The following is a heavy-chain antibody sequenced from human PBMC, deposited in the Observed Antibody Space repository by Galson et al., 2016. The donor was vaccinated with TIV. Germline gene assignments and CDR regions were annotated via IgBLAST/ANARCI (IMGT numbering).Heavy chain of an antibody. V-gene: IGHV1-46*01. CDR2: INANGGST. J-gene: IGHJ4*02. Sequence: SCKASGYTFTNFYIHWVRQAPGQGLEWMGMINANGGSTRYEENFQGRVTMTTDTSTSTVYMEMSSLRSEDTAVYYCARHRHFGPDYWGQGTLVTVSS. D-gene: IGHD2/OR15-2a*01. CDR3: ARHRHFGPDY. CDR1: GYTFTNFY.